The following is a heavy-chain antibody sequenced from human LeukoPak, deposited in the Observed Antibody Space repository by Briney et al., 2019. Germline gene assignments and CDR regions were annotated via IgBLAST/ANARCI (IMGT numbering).Heavy chain of an antibody. CDR2: INPNSGGT. D-gene: IGHD5-24*01. Sequence: GASVKVSCKASGYTFTGYYIHWVRQAPGQGLEWMGWINPNSGGTKYAQKFQGRVTMTRDTSISTAYMELSGLRSDDTAVYYCARVEMVIISSGPKDDYWGQGTLLTVSS. V-gene: IGHV1-2*02. CDR3: ARVEMVIISSGPKDDY. J-gene: IGHJ4*02. CDR1: GYTFTGYY.